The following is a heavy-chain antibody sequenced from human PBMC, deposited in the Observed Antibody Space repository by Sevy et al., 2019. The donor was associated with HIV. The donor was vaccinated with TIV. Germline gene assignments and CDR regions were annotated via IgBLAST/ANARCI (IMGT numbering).Heavy chain of an antibody. J-gene: IGHJ5*01. D-gene: IGHD1-1*01. CDR2: ISTYNSIT. Sequence: ASVKVSCKASGYTFTTYGITWVRQAPGQGLEWMGWISTYNSITNYAQKLQGRVTMTTDPSTSTAYMELRSLRSDDTAVYYCARSTQVACRNEWFDSWGQGTLVTVSS. CDR3: ARSTQVACRNEWFDS. CDR1: GYTFTTYG. V-gene: IGHV1-18*01.